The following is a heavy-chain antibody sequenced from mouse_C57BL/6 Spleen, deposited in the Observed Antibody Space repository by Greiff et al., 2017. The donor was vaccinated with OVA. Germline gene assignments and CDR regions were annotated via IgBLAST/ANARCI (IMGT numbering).Heavy chain of an antibody. CDR2: IDPSDSYT. CDR1: GYTFTSYW. J-gene: IGHJ4*01. Sequence: QVQLKQPGAELVKPGASVKLSCKASGYTFTSYWMQWVKQRPGQGLEWIGEIDPSDSYTNYNQKFKGKATLTVDTSSSTAYMQLSSLTSEDSAVYYCARFGTYAMDYWGQGTSVTVSS. CDR3: ARFGTYAMDY. V-gene: IGHV1-50*01. D-gene: IGHD1-1*02.